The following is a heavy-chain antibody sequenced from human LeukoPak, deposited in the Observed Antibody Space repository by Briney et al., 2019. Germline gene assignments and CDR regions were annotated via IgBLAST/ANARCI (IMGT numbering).Heavy chain of an antibody. CDR3: ARGLRFLEWLYPSTGYYYMDV. CDR1: GGTFSSYA. Sequence: SVKVSCKASGGTFSSYAISWVRQAAGQGLEWMGGIIPILGTANYAQKFQGRVTITTDESTSTAYMELSSLRSEDTAVYYCARGLRFLEWLYPSTGYYYMDVWGKGTTVTVSS. J-gene: IGHJ6*03. V-gene: IGHV1-69*05. CDR2: IIPILGTA. D-gene: IGHD3-3*01.